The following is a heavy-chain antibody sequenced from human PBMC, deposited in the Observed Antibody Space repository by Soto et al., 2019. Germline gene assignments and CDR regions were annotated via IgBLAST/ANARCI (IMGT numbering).Heavy chain of an antibody. J-gene: IGHJ4*02. CDR2: ISGSGGST. CDR3: AKDRAAPTTVTILPSTSDGY. Sequence: GGSLRLSCAASGFTFSSYAMSWVRQAPGKGLEWVSAISGSGGSTYYADSVKGRFTISRDNSKNTLYLQMNSLRAEDTAVYYCAKDRAAPTTVTILPSTSDGYWGQGTLVTVSS. D-gene: IGHD4-17*01. V-gene: IGHV3-23*01. CDR1: GFTFSSYA.